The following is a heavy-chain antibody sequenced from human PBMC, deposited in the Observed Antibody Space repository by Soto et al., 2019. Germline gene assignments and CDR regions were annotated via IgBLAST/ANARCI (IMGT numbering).Heavy chain of an antibody. CDR2: IIPIFGTA. CDR1: GGTFSSYA. Sequence: SVKVSCKASGGTFSSYAISWVRQAPGQGLEWMGGIIPIFGTANYAQKFQGRVTITADESTSTAYMELSSLRSEDTAVYYCARVGSRGSSPDYWGQGTLVTVSS. V-gene: IGHV1-69*13. D-gene: IGHD3-16*01. CDR3: ARVGSRGSSPDY. J-gene: IGHJ4*02.